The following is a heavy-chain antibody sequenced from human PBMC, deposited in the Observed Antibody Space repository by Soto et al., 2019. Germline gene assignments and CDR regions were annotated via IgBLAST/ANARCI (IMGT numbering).Heavy chain of an antibody. V-gene: IGHV3-33*01. CDR3: ARDSDTAMVTGFDY. CDR2: IWYDGSNK. CDR1: GFTFSSYG. D-gene: IGHD5-18*01. Sequence: QVQLVESGGGVVQPGRSLRLSCAASGFTFSSYGMHWVRQAPGKGLEWVAVIWYDGSNKYYADSVKGRFTISRDNSKNTLYLQMNGLRAEDTAGYYCARDSDTAMVTGFDYGGQGTLVTVSS. J-gene: IGHJ4*02.